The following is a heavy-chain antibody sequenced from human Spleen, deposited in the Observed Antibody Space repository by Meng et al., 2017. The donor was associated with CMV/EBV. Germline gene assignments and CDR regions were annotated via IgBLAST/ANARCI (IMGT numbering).Heavy chain of an antibody. CDR1: GDTFSKYA. CDR3: ARDRLSARGGWQPDYYYYGMDV. CDR2: IIPILGIA. J-gene: IGHJ6*02. Sequence: SVKVSCKASGDTFSKYAINWVRQAPGQGLEWMGGIIPILGIANYAQKFQGRVTITADKSTSTAYMELSSLRSEDTAVYYCARDRLSARGGWQPDYYYYGMDVWGQGTTVTVSS. D-gene: IGHD6-19*01. V-gene: IGHV1-69*10.